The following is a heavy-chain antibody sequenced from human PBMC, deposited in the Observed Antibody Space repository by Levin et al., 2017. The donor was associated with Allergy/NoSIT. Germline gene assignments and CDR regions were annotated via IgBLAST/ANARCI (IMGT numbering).Heavy chain of an antibody. Sequence: SVKVSCKASGGTFSSYTISWVRQAPGQGLEWMGRIIPILGIANYAQKFQGRVTITADKSTSTAYMELSSLRSEDTAVYYCARGGPYGSGSDQYPRYWGQGTLVTVSS. D-gene: IGHD3-10*01. J-gene: IGHJ4*02. V-gene: IGHV1-69*02. CDR3: ARGGPYGSGSDQYPRY. CDR1: GGTFSSYT. CDR2: IIPILGIA.